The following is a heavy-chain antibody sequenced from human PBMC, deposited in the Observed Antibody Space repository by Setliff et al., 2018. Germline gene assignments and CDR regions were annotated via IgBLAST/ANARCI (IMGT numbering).Heavy chain of an antibody. J-gene: IGHJ3*02. Sequence: PGGSLRLSCAASGFTFTDYTMDWVRQAPGKGLEWISSVSTSGSYIYYADPVKGRFTISRDNAQKSLFLQMTSLRADDTAVYYCASAFPGGTFDMWGHGTMVTVSS. CDR2: VSTSGSYI. D-gene: IGHD3-16*01. V-gene: IGHV3-21*01. CDR3: ASAFPGGTFDM. CDR1: GFTFTDYT.